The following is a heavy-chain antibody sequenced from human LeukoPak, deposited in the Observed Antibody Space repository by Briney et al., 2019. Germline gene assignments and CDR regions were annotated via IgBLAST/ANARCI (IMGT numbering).Heavy chain of an antibody. CDR2: IKQDGSEE. CDR3: ARDCSSTSWRYYYYYYMDV. V-gene: IGHV3-7*01. CDR1: GFTFSSYW. D-gene: IGHD2-2*01. Sequence: GGSLRLSCAASGFTFSSYWMSWVRQAPGKGLEWVANIKQDGSEEYYVDSVKGRFTISRDNAKNSLYLQMNSLRAEDTAVYYCARDCSSTSWRYYYYYYMDVWGKGTTVTVSS. J-gene: IGHJ6*03.